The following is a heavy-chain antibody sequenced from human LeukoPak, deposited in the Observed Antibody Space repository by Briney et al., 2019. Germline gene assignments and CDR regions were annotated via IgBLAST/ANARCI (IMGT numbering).Heavy chain of an antibody. J-gene: IGHJ4*02. V-gene: IGHV3-21*01. CDR2: ISSTSAYI. CDR3: ARELYSSSPPDY. D-gene: IGHD6-13*01. Sequence: GGSLRLSCAGSGFALKSYSLSWVRQAPGKGLEWVSSISSTSAYIYYADSVKGRFTISRDNAKNSLYLQMNSLRAEDTAVYYCARELYSSSPPDYWGQGTLVTVSS. CDR1: GFALKSYS.